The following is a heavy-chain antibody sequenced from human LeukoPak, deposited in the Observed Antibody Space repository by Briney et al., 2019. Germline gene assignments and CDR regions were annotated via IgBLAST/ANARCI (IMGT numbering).Heavy chain of an antibody. Sequence: ASVKVSCKASGYTLCGYHLQWIRQSPGQRLEWMGWMNPHSGGTKFAQKFEGRVTMTMDTSISTVYVELRRLRYDDTAVYYCARETGTNREDGFDIWGRGTMVTVSS. CDR1: GYTLCGYH. CDR3: ARETGTNREDGFDI. D-gene: IGHD1-7*01. V-gene: IGHV1-2*02. CDR2: MNPHSGGT. J-gene: IGHJ3*02.